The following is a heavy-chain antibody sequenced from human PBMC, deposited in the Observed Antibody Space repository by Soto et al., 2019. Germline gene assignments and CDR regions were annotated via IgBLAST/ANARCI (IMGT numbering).Heavy chain of an antibody. D-gene: IGHD5-12*01. CDR3: ARRRGARSTTNWFDP. CDR1: GGSISSSSYY. V-gene: IGHV4-39*01. Sequence: SETLSLTCTVSGGSISSSSYYWGWIRQPPGKGLEWIGSIYYSGSTYYNPSLKSRVTISVDTSKNQFSLKLSSVTAADTAVYYCARRRGARSTTNWFDPWGQGILVTVSS. CDR2: IYYSGST. J-gene: IGHJ5*02.